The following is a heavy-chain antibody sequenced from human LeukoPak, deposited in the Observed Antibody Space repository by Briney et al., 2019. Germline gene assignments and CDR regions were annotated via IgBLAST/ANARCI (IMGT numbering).Heavy chain of an antibody. J-gene: IGHJ5*02. CDR3: ARSGFDCSSTSCLNWFDP. CDR2: IYTSGST. Sequence: KPSETLSLTCTVSGGSISSYYWSLIRQPPGKGLEWIGYIYTSGSTNYNPSLKSRVTISVDTSKNQFSLKLSSVTAADTAVYYCARSGFDCSSTSCLNWFDPWGQGTLVTVSS. V-gene: IGHV4-4*09. CDR1: GGSISSYY. D-gene: IGHD2-2*01.